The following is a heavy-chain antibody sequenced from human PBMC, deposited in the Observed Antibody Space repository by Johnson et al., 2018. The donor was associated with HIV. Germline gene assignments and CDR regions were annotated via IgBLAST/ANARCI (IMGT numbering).Heavy chain of an antibody. CDR2: ISSSGGTI. J-gene: IGHJ3*02. CDR1: EFILSDYY. D-gene: IGHD3/OR15-3a*01. Sequence: QVQLVESGGDLVKPGGSLRLSCGASEFILSDYYISWVRQAPEKGLEWISYISSSGGTIFYADSVQGRLTISRHIAKNTLYLQMNSLRAEDTAVYYCARDGRGLDAFDIWGQGTVVTVSS. V-gene: IGHV3-11*04. CDR3: ARDGRGLDAFDI.